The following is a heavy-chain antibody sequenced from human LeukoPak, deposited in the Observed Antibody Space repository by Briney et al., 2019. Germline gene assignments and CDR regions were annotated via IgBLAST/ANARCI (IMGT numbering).Heavy chain of an antibody. D-gene: IGHD2-21*01. Sequence: PSETLSLTCTLSGYSISSGYYWGWIRPPPGKGLEWIGSIYHSGSTYYNPSLKSRVTISVDTSKNQFSLKLSSVTAADTAVYYCARVNGWGSGSFDYWGQGTLVTVSS. J-gene: IGHJ4*02. CDR1: GYSISSGYY. CDR2: IYHSGST. CDR3: ARVNGWGSGSFDY. V-gene: IGHV4-38-2*02.